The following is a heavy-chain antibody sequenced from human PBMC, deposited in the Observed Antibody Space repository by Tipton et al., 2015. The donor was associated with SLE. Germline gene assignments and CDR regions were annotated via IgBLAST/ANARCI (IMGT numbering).Heavy chain of an antibody. CDR2: IRSDGSSA. CDR1: GFAFSSSA. Sequence: SLRFSCAASGFAFSSSAMTWVRQAPGKGLVWVSRIRSDGSSASYADSVKGRFTISRDNAKNTLYLHMNSLRAEDTAVYYCARSDYADYWGQGTLVTASS. J-gene: IGHJ4*02. CDR3: ARSDYADY. V-gene: IGHV3-74*01.